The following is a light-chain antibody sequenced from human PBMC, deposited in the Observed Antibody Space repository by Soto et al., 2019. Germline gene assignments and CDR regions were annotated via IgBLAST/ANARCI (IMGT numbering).Light chain of an antibody. J-gene: IGKJ1*01. CDR2: DVS. Sequence: EIVLTQSPGTLSLSPGERATLSFRAGQGVTTNFAWYQQKSGKSPRLLIYDVSITATGVPARLSGTGSGTEFTLTIRSLQPDDSATYYCQQYNSYWTFGQGTKVDIK. CDR1: QGVTTN. V-gene: IGKV3-15*01. CDR3: QQYNSYWT.